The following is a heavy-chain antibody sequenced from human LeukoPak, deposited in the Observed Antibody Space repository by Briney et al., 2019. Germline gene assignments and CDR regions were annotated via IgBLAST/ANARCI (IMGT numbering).Heavy chain of an antibody. CDR2: IKPNSGGT. V-gene: IGHV1-2*02. J-gene: IGHJ5*02. CDR3: ARDNLNWFDP. Sequence: GSVKVSCKASVYTFTGYYMHWVRQAPGQGLEWMGWIKPNSGGTNYAQKFQGRVTMTRDTSISTAYMELSRLRSDDTAVYYCARDNLNWFDPWGQGTLVTVSS. CDR1: VYTFTGYY.